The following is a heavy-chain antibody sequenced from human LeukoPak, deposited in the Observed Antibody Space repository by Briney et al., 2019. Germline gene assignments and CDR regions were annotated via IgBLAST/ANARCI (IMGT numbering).Heavy chain of an antibody. Sequence: SETLSLTCAVYGGPFSGYYWSWIRQPPGKGLEWIGEINHSGSTNYNPSLKSRVTIPVDTSKNQFSLKLSSVTAADTAVYYCARGILLWFGETQFDYWGQGTLVTVSS. CDR1: GGPFSGYY. D-gene: IGHD3-10*01. CDR2: INHSGST. J-gene: IGHJ4*02. CDR3: ARGILLWFGETQFDY. V-gene: IGHV4-34*01.